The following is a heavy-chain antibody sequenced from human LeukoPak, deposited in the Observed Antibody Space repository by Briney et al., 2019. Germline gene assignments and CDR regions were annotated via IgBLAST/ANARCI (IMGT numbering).Heavy chain of an antibody. CDR1: GFTFSDHY. J-gene: IGHJ6*03. Sequence: GGSLRLSCAASGFTFSDHYMDWVRQAPGRGLGWVAVISYDGSNKYYADSVKGRFTISRDNSKNTLYLQMNSLRAEDTAVYYCAKGPLFGYYYYMDVWGKGTTVTVSS. CDR2: ISYDGSNK. D-gene: IGHD3-10*01. V-gene: IGHV3-30*18. CDR3: AKGPLFGYYYYMDV.